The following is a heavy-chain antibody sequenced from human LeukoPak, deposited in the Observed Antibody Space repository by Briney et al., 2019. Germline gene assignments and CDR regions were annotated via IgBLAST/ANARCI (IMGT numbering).Heavy chain of an antibody. Sequence: GASVKVSCKASGYTFTGYYMHWVRQAPGKGLEWMGGFDPEDGETIYAQKFQGRVTMTEDTSTDTAYMELSSLRSEDTAVYYCATVGATILVGAFDIWGQGTMVTVSS. D-gene: IGHD1-26*01. CDR3: ATVGATILVGAFDI. V-gene: IGHV1-24*01. CDR2: FDPEDGET. CDR1: GYTFTGYY. J-gene: IGHJ3*02.